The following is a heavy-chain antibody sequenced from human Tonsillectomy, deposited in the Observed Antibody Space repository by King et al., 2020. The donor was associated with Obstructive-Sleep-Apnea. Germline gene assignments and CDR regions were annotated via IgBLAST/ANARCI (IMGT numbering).Heavy chain of an antibody. J-gene: IGHJ4*02. CDR3: AKGSSSWYPDYFDY. CDR1: GGSFSDYY. Sequence: VQLQQWGAGLLKPSETLSLTCAVYGGSFSDYYWSWIRQPPGKGLDWIGEINHSGNTNYNPSLKSRVTISVDTSKNQFSLKLSSVTAADTAMYYCAKGSSSWYPDYFDYWGQGTLVTVSS. D-gene: IGHD6-13*01. V-gene: IGHV4-34*01. CDR2: INHSGNT.